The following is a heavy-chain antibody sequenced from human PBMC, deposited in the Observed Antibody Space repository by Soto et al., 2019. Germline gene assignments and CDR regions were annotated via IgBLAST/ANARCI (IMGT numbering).Heavy chain of an antibody. V-gene: IGHV3-53*04. CDR1: GFTVSSNY. D-gene: IGHD4-17*01. CDR2: IYSGGST. CDR3: ARAHTTTHDAFDI. J-gene: IGHJ3*02. Sequence: EVQLVESGGGLVQPGGSLRLSCAASGFTVSSNYMSWVRQAPGKGLEWVSVIYSGGSTYYADSVKGRFTISRHNSKNTLYLQMNSLRAEDTAVYYCARAHTTTHDAFDIWGQGTMVTVSS.